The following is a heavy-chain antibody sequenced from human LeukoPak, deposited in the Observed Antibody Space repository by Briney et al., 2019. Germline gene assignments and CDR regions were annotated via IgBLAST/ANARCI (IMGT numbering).Heavy chain of an antibody. D-gene: IGHD3-10*01. J-gene: IGHJ4*02. V-gene: IGHV3-11*05. Sequence: GGSLRLSCAASGFSFSDYSMTWIRQAPGKGLEWVSHISSSSSYTNYADSVKGRFTISRDNAKNSLYLQMNSLTVDDTALYYCAREYYVSGRLEYVDYWGQGTLVTVSS. CDR2: ISSSSSYT. CDR1: GFSFSDYS. CDR3: AREYYVSGRLEYVDY.